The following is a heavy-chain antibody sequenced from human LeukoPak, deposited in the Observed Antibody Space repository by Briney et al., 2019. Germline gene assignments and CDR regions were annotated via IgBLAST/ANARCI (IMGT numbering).Heavy chain of an antibody. Sequence: PSETLSLTCTVSGGSISSGSYYWSGIRQPAGKGLEWIGRIYTSGSTNYNPSLKSRVTISVDTSKNQFSLKLSSVTAADTAVYYCARAYYSNYVDGMDVWGQGTTVTVSS. V-gene: IGHV4-61*02. CDR1: GGSISSGSYY. CDR2: IYTSGST. J-gene: IGHJ6*02. D-gene: IGHD4-11*01. CDR3: ARAYYSNYVDGMDV.